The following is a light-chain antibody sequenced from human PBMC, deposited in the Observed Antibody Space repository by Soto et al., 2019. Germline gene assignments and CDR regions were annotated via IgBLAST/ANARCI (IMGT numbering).Light chain of an antibody. J-gene: IGLJ3*02. CDR2: DVT. V-gene: IGLV2-14*01. CDR1: SSDVGGYTY. CDR3: NSYTTSSTLV. Sequence: QSALTQPASVSGSPGQSITISCTGSSSDVGGYTYVSWYQQHPGKAPKLMTYDVTNRPSGVSSRFSGSKSGNTASLTISGLQAEDEADYYCNSYTTSSTLVFGGGTKVTVL.